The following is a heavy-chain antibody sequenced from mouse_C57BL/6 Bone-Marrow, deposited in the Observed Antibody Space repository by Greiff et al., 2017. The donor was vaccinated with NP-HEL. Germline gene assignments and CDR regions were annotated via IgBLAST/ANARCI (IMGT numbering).Heavy chain of an antibody. J-gene: IGHJ4*01. CDR1: GFTFSDYG. D-gene: IGHD2-4*01. Sequence: EVKLVESGGGLVKPGGSLKLSCAASGFTFSDYGMHWVRQAPEKGLEWVAYISSGSSTIYYADTVKGRFTISRDNAKNTLFLQMTSLRSEDTAMYYCARIYYDYDGVVYYAMDYWGQGTSVTVSS. CDR3: ARIYYDYDGVVYYAMDY. V-gene: IGHV5-17*01. CDR2: ISSGSSTI.